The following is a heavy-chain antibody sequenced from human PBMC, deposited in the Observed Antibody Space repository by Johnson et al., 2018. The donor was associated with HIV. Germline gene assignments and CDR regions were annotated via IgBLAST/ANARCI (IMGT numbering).Heavy chain of an antibody. D-gene: IGHD6-6*01. CDR2: VYSAGHT. CDR3: AKGPNGQLDDAFHI. Sequence: EQLVVSGGGVVQPGKSLRLSCAASRFTVSGNYMTWVRQAPGKGLEWVSVVYSAGHTYYADSVKGRFTISRDNSKNTLYLQMNSLRAEDTAVYYCAKGPNGQLDDAFHIWGQGTMVTVSS. V-gene: IGHV3-66*01. J-gene: IGHJ3*02. CDR1: RFTVSGNY.